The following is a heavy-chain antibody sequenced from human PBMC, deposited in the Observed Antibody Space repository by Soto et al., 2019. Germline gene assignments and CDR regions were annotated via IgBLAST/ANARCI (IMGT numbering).Heavy chain of an antibody. CDR1: GFSFSDYA. D-gene: IGHD6-13*01. V-gene: IGHV3-23*01. J-gene: IGHJ4*02. CDR3: AKTRPYSSGWYYPMFED. Sequence: RLSCAASGFSFSDYAISWVRQAPGKGLEWVSVISESGGSTHYADSVRGRFTVSRDNSKNSLSLRMNSLRDEDTAVYFCAKTRPYSSGWYYPMFEDWGQGALVTVAS. CDR2: ISESGGST.